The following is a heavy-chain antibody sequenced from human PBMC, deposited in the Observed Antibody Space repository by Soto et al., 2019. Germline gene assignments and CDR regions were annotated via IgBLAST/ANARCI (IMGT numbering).Heavy chain of an antibody. Sequence: GGSLRLSCAASGFTFSSYAMSWVRQAPGKGLEWVSAISGSGGSTYYADSVKGRFTISRDNSKNTLYLQMNSLRAEDTAVYYCAKDGATRVVVVAATPGWFDPWGQGTLVTVSS. CDR2: ISGSGGST. CDR1: GFTFSSYA. CDR3: AKDGATRVVVVAATPGWFDP. V-gene: IGHV3-23*01. J-gene: IGHJ5*02. D-gene: IGHD2-15*01.